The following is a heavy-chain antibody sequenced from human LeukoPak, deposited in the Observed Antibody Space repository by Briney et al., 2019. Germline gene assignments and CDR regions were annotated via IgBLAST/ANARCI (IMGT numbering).Heavy chain of an antibody. CDR2: ISGSGGST. D-gene: IGHD3-22*01. V-gene: IGHV3-23*01. CDR3: AKDSSGYYSNWFDP. CDR1: GITLSNYG. J-gene: IGHJ5*02. Sequence: GGSLRLSCVVSGITLSNYGMSWVRRAPGKGLEWVSAISGSGGSTYYADSVKGRFTISRDNSKNTLYLQMNSLRAEDTAVYYCAKDSSGYYSNWFDPWGQGTLVTVSS.